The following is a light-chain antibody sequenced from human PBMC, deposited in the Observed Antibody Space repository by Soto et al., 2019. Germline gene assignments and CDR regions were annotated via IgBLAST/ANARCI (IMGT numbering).Light chain of an antibody. CDR1: SSDFGGYNV. CDR2: EGT. V-gene: IGLV2-23*03. CDR3: CSYADTSTFWVV. Sequence: QSALTQPASVSGSPGQSITISCSGTSSDFGGYNVVSWYQQHPGKAPKLIIYEGTKRPSGGSHRFSGSKSGNAASLTISGLQTEDEADYYCCSYADTSTFWVVFGGGTKLTVL. J-gene: IGLJ3*02.